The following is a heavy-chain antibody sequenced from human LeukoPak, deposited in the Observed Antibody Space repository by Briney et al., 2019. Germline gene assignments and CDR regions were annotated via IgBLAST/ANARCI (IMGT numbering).Heavy chain of an antibody. Sequence: KPSETLSLTCTVSGGSISSYYWSWIRQPPGKGLEWIGYISYSGSTNYNPSLKSRVTISGDTSKNQFSLKLSSVTAADTAVYYCARGYKRTTVTTCHFDYWGQGTLVTVSS. V-gene: IGHV4-59*01. CDR1: GGSISSYY. D-gene: IGHD4-17*01. CDR3: ARGYKRTTVTTCHFDY. J-gene: IGHJ4*02. CDR2: ISYSGST.